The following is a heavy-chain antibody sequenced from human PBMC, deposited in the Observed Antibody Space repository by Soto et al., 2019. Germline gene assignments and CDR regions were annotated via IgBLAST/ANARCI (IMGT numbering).Heavy chain of an antibody. CDR2: VSYSGST. V-gene: IGHV4-39*01. Sequence: SETLSLTCTVSGGSISNSSYLWGWIRQPPGKGLQWIGSVSYSGSTYYNPSLKSRVTISADTSKTQSSLRLSSETAADTAVYYCSRIAVSGPITGFDYWGQGALVTVSS. J-gene: IGHJ4*02. D-gene: IGHD6-19*01. CDR1: GGSISNSSYL. CDR3: SRIAVSGPITGFDY.